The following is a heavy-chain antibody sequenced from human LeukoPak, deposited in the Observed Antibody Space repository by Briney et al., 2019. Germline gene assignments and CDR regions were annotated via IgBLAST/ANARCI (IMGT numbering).Heavy chain of an antibody. CDR1: GFTFSSYE. D-gene: IGHD6-13*01. CDR2: ISTSGSLM. CDR3: ARGGSSWYRY. V-gene: IGHV3-48*03. J-gene: IGHJ4*02. Sequence: GGSLRLSCAASGFTFSSYEMNWVRQAPGKGLEWVSYISTSGSLMYYADSVKGRFTISRDNAKNSLYLQMNSLRAEDTAVYYCARGGSSWYRYWGQGTLVTVSS.